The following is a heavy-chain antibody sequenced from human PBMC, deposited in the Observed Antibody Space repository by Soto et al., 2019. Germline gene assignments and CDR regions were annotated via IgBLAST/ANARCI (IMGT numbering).Heavy chain of an antibody. CDR3: ARRSILAARQIFDWFDP. CDR2: IYYSGST. Sequence: QLQLQESGPGLVKPSETLSLTCTVSGGSISSSSYYWGWIRQPPGKGLEWIGSIYYSGSTYYNPSLKSRVTISVDTSKNQFSLKLSSVTAADTAVYYCARRSILAARQIFDWFDPWGQGTLVTVSS. CDR1: GGSISSSSYY. D-gene: IGHD6-6*01. V-gene: IGHV4-39*01. J-gene: IGHJ5*02.